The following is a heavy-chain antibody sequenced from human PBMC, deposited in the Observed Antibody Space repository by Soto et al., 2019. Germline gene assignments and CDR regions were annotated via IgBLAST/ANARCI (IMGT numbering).Heavy chain of an antibody. J-gene: IGHJ4*02. Sequence: GGSLRLSCAASGFTFSSYSFNWVRQAPGKGLEWLSYIGSSSTTIYYADSVKGRFIISRDNAKNSLYLQMNSLRPEDTAVYYCAREQQMAFDKWGQGTRVNVSS. CDR3: AREQQMAFDK. D-gene: IGHD6-13*01. CDR2: IGSSSTTI. CDR1: GFTFSSYS. V-gene: IGHV3-48*01.